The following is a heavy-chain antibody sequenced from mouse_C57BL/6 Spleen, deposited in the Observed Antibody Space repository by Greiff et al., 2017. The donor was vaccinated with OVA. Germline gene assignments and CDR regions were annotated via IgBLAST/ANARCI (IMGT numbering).Heavy chain of an antibody. J-gene: IGHJ1*03. V-gene: IGHV5-9-1*02. CDR2: ISSGGDYI. CDR3: TRDKSPTGGIDV. CDR1: GFTFSSYA. Sequence: DVMLVESGEGLVKPGGSLKLSCAASGFTFSSYAMSWVRQTPEKRLEWVAYISSGGDYIYYADTVKGRFTISRDNARNTLYLQMSSLKSEDTAMYYCTRDKSPTGGIDVWGTGTTVTVSS.